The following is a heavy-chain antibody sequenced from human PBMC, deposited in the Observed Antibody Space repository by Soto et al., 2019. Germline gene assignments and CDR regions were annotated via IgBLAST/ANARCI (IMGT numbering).Heavy chain of an antibody. CDR1: GGSFSGYY. V-gene: IGHV4-34*01. CDR3: ERRDPLWLENWFDP. J-gene: IGHJ5*02. D-gene: IGHD5-12*01. CDR2: INHSGST. Sequence: SETLSLTCAVYGGSFSGYYWSWIRQPPGKGLEWIGEINHSGSTNYNPSLKRRVTISVDTSKNQFYLKLSSVTAADTAVYYCERRDPLWLENWFDPWRQGTLVTVSS.